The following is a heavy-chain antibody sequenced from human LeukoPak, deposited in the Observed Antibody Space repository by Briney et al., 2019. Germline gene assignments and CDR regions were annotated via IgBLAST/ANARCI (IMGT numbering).Heavy chain of an antibody. D-gene: IGHD3-9*01. J-gene: IGHJ4*02. Sequence: PSETLSLTCAGYGGSFSGYYWSWIRQPPGKGLEWIGSIYYSGSTYYNPSLKSRVTISVDTSKNQFSLKLSSVTAADTAVYYCATPILTGYYNFDYWGQGTLVTVSS. V-gene: IGHV4-34*01. CDR2: IYYSGST. CDR1: GGSFSGYY. CDR3: ATPILTGYYNFDY.